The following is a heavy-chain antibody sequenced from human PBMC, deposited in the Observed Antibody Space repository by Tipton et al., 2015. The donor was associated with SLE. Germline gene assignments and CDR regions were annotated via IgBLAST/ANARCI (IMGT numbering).Heavy chain of an antibody. CDR2: IWFDGSRK. J-gene: IGHJ5*02. Sequence: RSLRLSCAVSGLTGGCCGFFWGRQAPGKGLEWGSLIWFDGSRKEYADSVKGRFTISRDDSKNMVYLQMNRLRVDDTAVYFCARDLGHFGTLSGSRFDPWGQGTQVIVSS. CDR1: GLTGGCCG. CDR3: ARDLGHFGTLSGSRFDP. V-gene: IGHV3-33*07. D-gene: IGHD2/OR15-2a*01.